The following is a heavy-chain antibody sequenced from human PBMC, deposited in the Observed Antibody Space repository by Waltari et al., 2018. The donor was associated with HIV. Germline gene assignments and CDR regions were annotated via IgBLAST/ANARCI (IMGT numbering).Heavy chain of an antibody. D-gene: IGHD2-2*02. Sequence: QVQLQESGPGLVKPSETLSLTCTVSGYSISSGYYWGWIRQPPGKGLEWIGSIYHSGSTYYNPSLKSRVTISVDTSKNQFSLKLSSVTAADTAVYYCARIGRYCSSTSCHSTWFDPWGQGTLVTVSS. CDR3: ARIGRYCSSTSCHSTWFDP. CDR1: GYSISSGYY. V-gene: IGHV4-38-2*02. J-gene: IGHJ5*02. CDR2: IYHSGST.